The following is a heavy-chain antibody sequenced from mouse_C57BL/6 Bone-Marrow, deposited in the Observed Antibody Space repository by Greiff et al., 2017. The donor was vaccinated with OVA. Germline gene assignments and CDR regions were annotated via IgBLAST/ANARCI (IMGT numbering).Heavy chain of an antibody. CDR1: GFTFSSYA. Sequence: EVKLMESGGGLVKPGGSLKLSCAASGFTFSSYAMSWVRQTPEKRLEWVATISDGGSYTYYPDNVKGRFTISRDNAKNNLYLQMSHLKSEDTAMYYCARDEGISTRRYYYAMDYWGQGTSVTVSS. J-gene: IGHJ4*01. D-gene: IGHD1-1*01. V-gene: IGHV5-4*01. CDR2: ISDGGSYT. CDR3: ARDEGISTRRYYYAMDY.